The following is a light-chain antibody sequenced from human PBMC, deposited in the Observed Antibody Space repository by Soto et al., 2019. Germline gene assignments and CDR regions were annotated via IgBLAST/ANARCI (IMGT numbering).Light chain of an antibody. V-gene: IGKV1-5*03. J-gene: IGKJ1*01. CDR2: KAS. CDR1: QTISSW. CDR3: QHHTSYSEP. Sequence: DIQMTQSPSTLSGSVGDRVTITCRASQTISSWLAWYQQKPGKAPKLLIYKASTLKSGVPSRFSGSGSGTEFTLTISSLQPDYFATYSCQHHTSYSEPVGQGTKVDSK.